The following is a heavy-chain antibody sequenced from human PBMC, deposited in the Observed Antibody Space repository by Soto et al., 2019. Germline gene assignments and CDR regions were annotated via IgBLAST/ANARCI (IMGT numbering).Heavy chain of an antibody. V-gene: IGHV3-30*18. CDR3: AKEMTTNPFEY. Sequence: LRLSCVASGFTFGSYGMHWVRQAPGKGLEWVAYILYNGTIKSYGDSVKGRFIISRDNTKSTMYLQMNSLRAEDTATYHCAKEMTTNPFEYWGQGALVTVSS. J-gene: IGHJ4*02. D-gene: IGHD4-17*01. CDR1: GFTFGSYG. CDR2: ILYNGTIK.